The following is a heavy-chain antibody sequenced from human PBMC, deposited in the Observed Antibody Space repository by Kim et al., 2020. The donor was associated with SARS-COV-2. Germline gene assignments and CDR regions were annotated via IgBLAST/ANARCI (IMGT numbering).Heavy chain of an antibody. J-gene: IGHJ3*02. V-gene: IGHV3-11*06. Sequence: VKGRFTIARGNSKNSLYLQMNSLRAEDTAVYYCARVGDYGDYWCLDAFDIWGQGTMVTVSS. D-gene: IGHD4-17*01. CDR3: ARVGDYGDYWCLDAFDI.